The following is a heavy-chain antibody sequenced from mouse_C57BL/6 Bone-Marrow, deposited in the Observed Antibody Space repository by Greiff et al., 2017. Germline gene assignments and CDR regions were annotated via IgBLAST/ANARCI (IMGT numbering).Heavy chain of an antibody. CDR3: ATTGTEWFDY. Sequence: QVQLKESGAELVRPGTSVKVSCKASGYAFTNYLIEWVKQRPGQGLEWIGVLNPGRGGTNYNEKFKGKATLTADKSSSTAYMQLSSLTSEDSAVDFWATTGTEWFDYWGQGTLVTVSA. V-gene: IGHV1-54*01. CDR1: GYAFTNYL. J-gene: IGHJ3*01. CDR2: LNPGRGGT. D-gene: IGHD4-1*02.